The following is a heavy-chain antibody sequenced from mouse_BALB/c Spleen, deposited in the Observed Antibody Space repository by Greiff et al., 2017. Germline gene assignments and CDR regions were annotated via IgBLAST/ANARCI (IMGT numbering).Heavy chain of an antibody. CDR2: ISDGGSYT. CDR3: ARENTARASWFAY. Sequence: EVQLVESGGGLVKPGGSLKLSCAASGFTFSDYYMYWVRQTPEKRLEWVATISDGGSYTYYPDSVKGRFTISRDNAKNNLYLQMSSLKSEDTAMYYCARENTARASWFAYWGQGTLVTVSA. V-gene: IGHV5-4*02. D-gene: IGHD3-1*01. CDR1: GFTFSDYY. J-gene: IGHJ3*01.